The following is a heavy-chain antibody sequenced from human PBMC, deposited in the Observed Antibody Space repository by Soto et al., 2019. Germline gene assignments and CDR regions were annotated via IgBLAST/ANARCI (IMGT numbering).Heavy chain of an antibody. J-gene: IGHJ6*02. CDR2: IIPIFDIT. V-gene: IGHV1-69*01. D-gene: IGHD3-22*01. CDR3: ARPDEGGYSSNHHYYYALDV. CDR1: GGTFRSYS. Sequence: QVQLVQSGAEVKKPGSSVKVSCKASGGTFRSYSISWVRQAPGQGLEWMGGIIPIFDITNYAQKFQGRVTITADESTSTAYMELSSLGSDDTAVYYCARPDEGGYSSNHHYYYALDVWGQGTLVSVSS.